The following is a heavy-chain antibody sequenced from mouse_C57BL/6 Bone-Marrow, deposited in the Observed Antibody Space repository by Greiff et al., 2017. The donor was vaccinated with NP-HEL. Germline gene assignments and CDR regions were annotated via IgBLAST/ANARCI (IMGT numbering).Heavy chain of an antibody. J-gene: IGHJ2*01. Sequence: QVQLKESGAELVKPGASVKLSCKASGYTFTSYWMHWVKQRPGRGLEWIGRIDPNSGGTKYNEKFKSKATLTVDKPSSTAYMQLSSLTSEDSAVYYCASTVVRRGYYFDYWGQGTTLTVSS. CDR2: IDPNSGGT. D-gene: IGHD1-1*01. CDR3: ASTVVRRGYYFDY. V-gene: IGHV1-72*01. CDR1: GYTFTSYW.